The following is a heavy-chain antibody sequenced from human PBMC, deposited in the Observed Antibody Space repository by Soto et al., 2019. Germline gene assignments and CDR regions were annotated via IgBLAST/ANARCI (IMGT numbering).Heavy chain of an antibody. CDR1: GYTLTELS. Sequence: ASVKVSCKVSGYTLTELSMHWVRQAPGKGLEWMGGFDPEDGETIYAQKFQGRVTKTEDSSTDTAYMELSSLRSEDTAVYYCATLIVQYYYYGMDVWGQGTTVTVSS. CDR3: ATLIVQYYYYGMDV. V-gene: IGHV1-24*01. CDR2: FDPEDGET. D-gene: IGHD3-22*01. J-gene: IGHJ6*02.